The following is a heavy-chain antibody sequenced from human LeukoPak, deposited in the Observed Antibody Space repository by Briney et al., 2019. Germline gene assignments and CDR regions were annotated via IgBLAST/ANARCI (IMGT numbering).Heavy chain of an antibody. J-gene: IGHJ4*02. Sequence: SETLSLTCVVSGDAISSGNYWGWIRQPPEKGLEWIGNIHHSGYTNYNPSLKSPVTISVDTSKNQFSLKMKSVTAADTAVYYCARMGSDYWGQGTLVTVSS. V-gene: IGHV4-38-2*01. CDR3: ARMGSDY. CDR1: GDAISSGNY. D-gene: IGHD3-16*01. CDR2: IHHSGYT.